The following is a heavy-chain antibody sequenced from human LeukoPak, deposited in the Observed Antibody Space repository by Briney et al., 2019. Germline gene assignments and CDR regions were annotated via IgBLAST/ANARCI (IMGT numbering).Heavy chain of an antibody. CDR1: GFIFRDYS. CDR2: IGIDSGNT. Sequence: HSGGSLRLPCVASGFIFRDYSMNWVRQAPGKGLEWISYIGIDSGNTKYADSVKGRFTISEDNAKNSLYLQMNSLRVEDTAVYYCARDHNYAFDNWGQGTLVTVSS. D-gene: IGHD5-24*01. J-gene: IGHJ4*02. CDR3: ARDHNYAFDN. V-gene: IGHV3-48*04.